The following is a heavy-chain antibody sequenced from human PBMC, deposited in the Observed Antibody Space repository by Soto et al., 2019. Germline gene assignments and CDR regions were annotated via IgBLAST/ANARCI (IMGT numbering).Heavy chain of an antibody. J-gene: IGHJ4*02. CDR1: GFNFSIYW. D-gene: IGHD4-17*01. V-gene: IGHV3-74*01. CDR3: ARGGAYGDYRSDY. CDR2: INSDGSHT. Sequence: EVQLVESGGGLAQPGGSLRLSCAASGFNFSIYWMHWVRQAPGKGLVWVSRINSDGSHTDYADSVKGRFTISRDNANNTLYLQINRLGAEDTAVFYCARGGAYGDYRSDYWGQGTLVTVSS.